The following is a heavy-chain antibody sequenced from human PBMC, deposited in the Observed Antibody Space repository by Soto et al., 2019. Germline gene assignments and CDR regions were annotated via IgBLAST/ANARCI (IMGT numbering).Heavy chain of an antibody. J-gene: IGHJ5*02. CDR3: ATLPPRVVASLLPSPT. CDR1: GGSISSSNW. Sequence: VQLRQSGPGLVKPSGTLSLTCAVSGGSISSSNWWTWVRQPPGKGLEWIGEIYHSGNSYYNPSLKGRVTITVDQSNNQFSLKLNSVTAADTAVYYCATLPPRVVASLLPSPTWGQGTLVTVSS. D-gene: IGHD1-26*01. V-gene: IGHV4-4*02. CDR2: IYHSGNS.